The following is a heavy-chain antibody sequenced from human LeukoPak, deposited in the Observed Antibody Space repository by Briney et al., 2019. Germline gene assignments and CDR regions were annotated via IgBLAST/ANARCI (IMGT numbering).Heavy chain of an antibody. D-gene: IGHD3-22*01. J-gene: IGHJ4*02. CDR2: IKQDGSEK. Sequence: GGSLRLSCAASGFTFSSYWMSWVRQAPGKGLEWVANIKQDGSEKYYVDSVKGRFTISRDNAKNSLYLQMNSLRAEDTAVYYCARDDDSSGYYYFFDYWGQRTLVTVSS. CDR3: ARDDDSSGYYYFFDY. V-gene: IGHV3-7*01. CDR1: GFTFSSYW.